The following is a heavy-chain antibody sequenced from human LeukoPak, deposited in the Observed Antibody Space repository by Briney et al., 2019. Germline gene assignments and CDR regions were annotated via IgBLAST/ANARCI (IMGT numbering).Heavy chain of an antibody. D-gene: IGHD3-10*01. CDR2: INPSGDFT. J-gene: IGHJ4*02. CDR1: GYTFNSYY. CDR3: ARPAYYYGSGVFDY. Sequence: ASVKVSCKASGYTFNSYYMHWVRQAPGQGLEWMGIINPSGDFTSYAQKFQGRVTMTTDTSTSTAYMELRSLRSDDTAVYYCARPAYYYGSGVFDYWGQGTLVTVSS. V-gene: IGHV1-46*02.